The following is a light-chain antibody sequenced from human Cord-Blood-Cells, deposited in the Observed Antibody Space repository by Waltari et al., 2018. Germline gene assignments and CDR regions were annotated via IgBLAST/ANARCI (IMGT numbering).Light chain of an antibody. CDR2: RNN. J-gene: IGLJ3*02. CDR3: AAWDDSLSGPV. V-gene: IGLV1-47*01. Sequence: QSVLTPPPSASGTPGQGVTISCSGSSSNIGRHYVYWYQQLPGTAPKLLIYRNNQRPSGVPDRFSGSKSGTSASLAISGLRSEDEADYYCAAWDDSLSGPVFGGGTKLTVL. CDR1: SSNIGRHY.